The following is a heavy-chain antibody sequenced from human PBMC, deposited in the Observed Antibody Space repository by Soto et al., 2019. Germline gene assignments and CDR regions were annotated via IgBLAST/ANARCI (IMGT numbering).Heavy chain of an antibody. Sequence: ASVKVSCKASGGTFSSYAISWVRQAPGQGLEWMGGIIPIFGTANYAQKFQGRVTITADKSTSTAYMELSSLRSEDTAVYYCARKTGLIAHRPDCYFDIWRRGTLV. V-gene: IGHV1-69*06. J-gene: IGHJ2*01. CDR1: GGTFSSYA. CDR2: IIPIFGTA. CDR3: ARKTGLIAHRPDCYFDI. D-gene: IGHD6-6*01.